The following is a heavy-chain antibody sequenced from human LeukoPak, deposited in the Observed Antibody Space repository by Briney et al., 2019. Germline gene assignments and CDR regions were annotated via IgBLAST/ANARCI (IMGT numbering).Heavy chain of an antibody. CDR1: GGSITSGGFY. CDR3: ARGAHYDSSGYSDAFDI. D-gene: IGHD3-22*01. V-gene: IGHV4-30-4*08. Sequence: SETLSLTCTVSGGSITSGGFYWSWIRQPPGKGLEWIGYIYYSGSTYYNPSLKSRVTISVDTSKNQFSLKLSSVTAADTAVYYCARGAHYDSSGYSDAFDIWGQGTMVTVSS. J-gene: IGHJ3*02. CDR2: IYYSGST.